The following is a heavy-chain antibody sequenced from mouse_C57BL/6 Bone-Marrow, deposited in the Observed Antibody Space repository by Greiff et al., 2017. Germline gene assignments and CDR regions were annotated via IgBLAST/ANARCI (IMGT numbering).Heavy chain of an antibody. J-gene: IGHJ1*03. Sequence: VQLQQPGAELVKPGASVKLSCKASGYTFTSYWMHWVKQRPGRGLEWIGRIDPTSGGTKYNEKFKSKATLTVDKPASTAYMQLSSLTAEDSAVYYCARYEGGNPWYFDVWGTGTTVTVSS. CDR1: GYTFTSYW. CDR2: IDPTSGGT. V-gene: IGHV1-72*01. CDR3: ARYEGGNPWYFDV. D-gene: IGHD2-1*01.